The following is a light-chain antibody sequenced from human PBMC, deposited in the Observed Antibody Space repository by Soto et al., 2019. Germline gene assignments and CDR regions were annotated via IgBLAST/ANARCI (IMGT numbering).Light chain of an antibody. CDR1: QSIDSKY. J-gene: IGKJ1*01. CDR3: QHYGNSPGT. CDR2: GAS. V-gene: IGKV3-20*01. Sequence: EIVLTQSPGTLSLSPGERATLSCRASQSIDSKYLGWYQQKPGQTPRLLIYGASSRATGIPDRFSGSGSGTDFTLTISRLEPEDFAVYYCQHYGNSPGTFGQGTKVDIK.